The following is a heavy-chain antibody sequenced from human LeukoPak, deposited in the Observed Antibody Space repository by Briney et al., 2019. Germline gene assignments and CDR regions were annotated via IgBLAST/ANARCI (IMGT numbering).Heavy chain of an antibody. J-gene: IGHJ5*02. CDR2: VGTYTGKT. CDR3: ARDVGDGYKGNWFDP. V-gene: IGHV1-18*01. CDR1: GYTFTKYG. Sequence: ASVKVSCKASGYTFTKYGITWVRQAPGQGLEWMGWVGTYTGKTNYAQKLQGRVTMTTDTSTSTAYMELRSLRSDDTAVYYCARDVGDGYKGNWFDPWGQGTLVTVSS. D-gene: IGHD5-24*01.